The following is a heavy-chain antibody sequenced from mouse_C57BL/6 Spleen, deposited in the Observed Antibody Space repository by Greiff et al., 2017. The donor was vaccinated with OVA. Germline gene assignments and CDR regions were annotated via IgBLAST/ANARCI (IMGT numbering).Heavy chain of an antibody. D-gene: IGHD1-1*02. V-gene: IGHV1-80*01. CDR1: GYAFSSYG. CDR3: ATCYCGGDSDY. Sequence: VQLQQSGAELVKPGASVKLSCKASGYAFSSYGMNWVKQRPGKGLEWIGQIYPGGGDTNSNGKFTGKATLTADKSSSSAYMQHSRLASAASEVYVCATCYCGGDSDYWGQGTTLTVSS. J-gene: IGHJ2*01. CDR2: IYPGGGDT.